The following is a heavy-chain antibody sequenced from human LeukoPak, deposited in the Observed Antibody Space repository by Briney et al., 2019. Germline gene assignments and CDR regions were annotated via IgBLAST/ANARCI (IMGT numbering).Heavy chain of an antibody. J-gene: IGHJ4*02. CDR3: ARDSHSGSYPIDY. Sequence: SETLSLTCTVSGGSISSGGYYWSWIRQPPGKGLEWIGYIYHSGSTYYNPSLKSRVTISVDRSKNQFPLKLSSVTAADTAVYYCARDSHSGSYPIDYWGQGTLVTVSS. V-gene: IGHV4-30-2*01. CDR2: IYHSGST. D-gene: IGHD1-26*01. CDR1: GGSISSGGYY.